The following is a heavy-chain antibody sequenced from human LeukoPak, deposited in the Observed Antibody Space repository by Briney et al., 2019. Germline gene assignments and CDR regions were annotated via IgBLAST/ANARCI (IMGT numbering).Heavy chain of an antibody. CDR2: IRSKAYGGTT. Sequence: GGSLRLSCEASGFTFSSYAMSWFRQAPGKGLEWVGFIRSKAYGGTTEYAASVKGRFTISRDDSKSIAYLQMNSLKTEDTAVYYCTRGPTAPGFYYYYYYYMDVWGKGTTVTVSS. CDR3: TRGPTAPGFYYYYYYYMDV. D-gene: IGHD5-18*01. CDR1: GFTFSSYA. V-gene: IGHV3-49*03. J-gene: IGHJ6*03.